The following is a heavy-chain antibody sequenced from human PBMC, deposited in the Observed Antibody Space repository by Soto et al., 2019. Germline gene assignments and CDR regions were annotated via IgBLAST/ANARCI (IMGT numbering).Heavy chain of an antibody. CDR2: ISAYNGNT. D-gene: IGHD2-15*01. V-gene: IGHV1-18*01. Sequence: ASVKVSCKASGYTFTSYGISWVRQAPGQGLEWMGWISAYNGNTNYAQKLQGRVTMTTDTSTSTAYMELRSLRSDDTAVYYCASCMGGSCRTSSYYYYYYMDVWGKGTTVTVSS. CDR3: ASCMGGSCRTSSYYYYYYMDV. J-gene: IGHJ6*03. CDR1: GYTFTSYG.